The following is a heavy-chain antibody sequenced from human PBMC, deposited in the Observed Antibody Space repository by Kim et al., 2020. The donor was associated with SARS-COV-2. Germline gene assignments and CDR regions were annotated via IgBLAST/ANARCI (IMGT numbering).Heavy chain of an antibody. CDR2: IYTSGST. CDR3: ARDLNDYYDSSGYYYYYYGMDV. Sequence: SETLSLTCTVSGGSISSGSYYWSWIRQPAGKGLEWIGRIYTSGSTNYNPSLKSRVTISVDTSKNQFSLKLSSVTAADTAVYYCARDLNDYYDSSGYYYYYYGMDVWGQGTTVTVSS. CDR1: GGSISSGSYY. J-gene: IGHJ6*02. D-gene: IGHD3-22*01. V-gene: IGHV4-61*02.